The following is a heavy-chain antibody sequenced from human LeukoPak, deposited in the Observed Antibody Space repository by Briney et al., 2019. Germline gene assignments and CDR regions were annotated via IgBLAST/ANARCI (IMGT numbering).Heavy chain of an antibody. Sequence: GASVKVSCKASGGTFSSYAISWVRQAPGQGLEWMGGIIPIFGTANYAQKFQGRVTITADESTSTAYMELSSLRSEDTAVYYCAADPHGLKLGINYWGQGTLVTVSS. CDR3: AADPHGLKLGINY. V-gene: IGHV1-69*13. D-gene: IGHD7-27*01. CDR1: GGTFSSYA. J-gene: IGHJ4*02. CDR2: IIPIFGTA.